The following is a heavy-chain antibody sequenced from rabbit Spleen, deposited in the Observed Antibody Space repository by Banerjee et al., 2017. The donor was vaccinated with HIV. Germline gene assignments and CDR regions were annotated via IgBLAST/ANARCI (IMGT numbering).Heavy chain of an antibody. Sequence: QSLEESGGGLVKPGASLTLTCTASGFSFNSGSGFSFNGDSYMCWVRQAPGKGLEWIVCIDIGSSGFTYFASWAKGRFTISKTSSTTVTLQMTSLTAADTATYFCARAIVPWLGLTRLDLWGQGPLVTVS. V-gene: IGHV1S40*01. CDR2: IDIGSSGFT. CDR3: ARAIVPWLGLTRLDL. CDR1: GFSFNSGSGFSFNGDSY. J-gene: IGHJ3*01. D-gene: IGHD4-1*01.